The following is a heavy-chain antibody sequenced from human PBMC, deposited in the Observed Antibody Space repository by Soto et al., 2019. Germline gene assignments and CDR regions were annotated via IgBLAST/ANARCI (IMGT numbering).Heavy chain of an antibody. CDR3: AQSPRLTEAFDI. CDR2: IYPGDSDT. Sequence: GESLKISCKFSGYSFTSYWIGWVRQMPGKGLEWMGIIYPGDSDTRYSPSFQGHVTISADKSFTTAYLQWSSLKASDAAMYYCAQSPRLTEAFDIWGQGTMVTVSS. CDR1: GYSFTSYW. J-gene: IGHJ3*02. V-gene: IGHV5-51*01.